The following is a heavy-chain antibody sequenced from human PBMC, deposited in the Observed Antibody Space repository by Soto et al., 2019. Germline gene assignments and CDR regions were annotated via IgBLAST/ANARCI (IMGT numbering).Heavy chain of an antibody. CDR3: ARSDCTSTSCYVVWFDP. CDR1: GFSFSNYG. D-gene: IGHD2-2*01. CDR2: ISSSSSYI. Sequence: EVQLVESGGGLVKPGGSLRLSCAASGFSFSNYGMNWVRQAPGKGLEWVSSISSSSSYISYADSVKGRFTISRDNAKDSVYLQMNSLGAQDTAVDYCARSDCTSTSCYVVWFDPWGQGTLVTVSS. V-gene: IGHV3-21*01. J-gene: IGHJ5*02.